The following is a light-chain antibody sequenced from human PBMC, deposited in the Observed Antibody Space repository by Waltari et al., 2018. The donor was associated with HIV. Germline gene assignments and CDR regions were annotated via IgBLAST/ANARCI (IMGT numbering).Light chain of an antibody. CDR3: QQYNGWPRT. V-gene: IGKV3-15*01. CDR2: GAS. CDR1: QNVITN. Sequence: EIVMTQSPATLSVSPGERATLSCRASQNVITNLAWYQQKPGQAPSLLIYGASTRASGIRARFTGGGSGSDFTLTINSLQSEDCGLYYCQQYNGWPRTFGQGTKV. J-gene: IGKJ1*01.